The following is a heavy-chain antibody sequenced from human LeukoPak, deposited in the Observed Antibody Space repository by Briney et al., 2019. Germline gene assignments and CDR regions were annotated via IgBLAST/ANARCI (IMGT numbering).Heavy chain of an antibody. CDR1: GYTFTSYG. V-gene: IGHV1-18*01. CDR3: ARVGSGYYYGYYFDY. J-gene: IGHJ4*02. Sequence: ASVKVSCKASGYTFTSYGISWMRQAPGQGLEWMGWISAYNGNTNYAQKLQGRVTMTTDTSTSTAYMELRSLRSDDTAVYYCARVGSGYYYGYYFDYWGQGTLVTVSS. CDR2: ISAYNGNT. D-gene: IGHD3-22*01.